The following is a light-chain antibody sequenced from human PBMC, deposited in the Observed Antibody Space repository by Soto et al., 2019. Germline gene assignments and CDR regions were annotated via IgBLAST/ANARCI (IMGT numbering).Light chain of an antibody. Sequence: QAVVTQEPSLTVSPGGTVTLTCGSSTGAVTSGHYPYWSQQKPGQAPRTLIYDTSNKHSWTPARFSGSLLGGKAALTLSGAQPEDEAEYYCLLSYSGARGVFGGGTKLTVL. J-gene: IGLJ2*01. CDR3: LLSYSGARGV. V-gene: IGLV7-46*01. CDR1: TGAVTSGHY. CDR2: DTS.